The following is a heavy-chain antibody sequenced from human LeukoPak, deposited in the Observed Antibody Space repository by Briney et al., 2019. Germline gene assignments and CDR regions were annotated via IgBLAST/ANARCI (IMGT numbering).Heavy chain of an antibody. CDR3: ARVYDSSGYDAFDV. CDR1: GYTFTGHY. CDR2: INPKSGGP. J-gene: IGHJ3*01. Sequence: ASVKVSCKAPGYTFTGHYMHWVRQAPGQGLEWMGWINPKSGGPKFAQKFQGRVTMTRDTSISTAYMELSRLRPDDTAVYYCARVYDSSGYDAFDVWGQGTMVTVSS. D-gene: IGHD3-22*01. V-gene: IGHV1-2*02.